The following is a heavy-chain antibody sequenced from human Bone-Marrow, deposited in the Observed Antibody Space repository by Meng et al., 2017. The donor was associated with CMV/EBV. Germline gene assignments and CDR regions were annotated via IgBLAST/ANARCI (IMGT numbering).Heavy chain of an antibody. Sequence: GSLRLSCAVYGGSFSGYYWSWIRQPPGKGLEWIGEINHSGSTNYNPSLKSRVTISVDTSKNQFSLKLSSVTAADTAVYYCARAVWAARPFMAVWGQGTTVPVSS. CDR2: INHSGST. CDR1: GGSFSGYY. V-gene: IGHV4-34*01. CDR3: ARAVWAARPFMAV. D-gene: IGHD6-6*01. J-gene: IGHJ6*02.